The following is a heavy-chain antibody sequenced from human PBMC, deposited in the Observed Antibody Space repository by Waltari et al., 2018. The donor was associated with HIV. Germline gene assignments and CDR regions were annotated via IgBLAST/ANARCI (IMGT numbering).Heavy chain of an antibody. CDR1: GPDFGSDG. Sequence: QVQLVESGGGVVQPGDVLRLSCAASGPDFGSDGMHWVRQAPGKGLGWLAAISYDGIVKYYGDCLWGRLTISRDNSKKTLYLQMNTLRPEDTAIYFCARDSSQVHWFGESLALWGQGTLVIVSS. J-gene: IGHJ4*02. CDR3: ARDSSQVHWFGESLAL. V-gene: IGHV3-30*03. CDR2: ISYDGIVK. D-gene: IGHD3-10*01.